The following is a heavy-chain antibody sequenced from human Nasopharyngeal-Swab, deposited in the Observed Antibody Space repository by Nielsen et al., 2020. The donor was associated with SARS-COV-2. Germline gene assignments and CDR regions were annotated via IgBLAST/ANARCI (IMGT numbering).Heavy chain of an antibody. CDR1: GFTVSSNY. D-gene: IGHD2-21*01. J-gene: IGHJ3*02. CDR2: IYSCGST. Sequence: GESLKISCAASGFTVSSNYMRWVRQAPGKGLEWVSVIYSCGSTYYADSVKGRFTISRDTSKNTLYLQMDSLSAEDTAIYYCAKDIFGWTFDIWGQGTMVTVSS. CDR3: AKDIFGWTFDI. V-gene: IGHV3-53*01.